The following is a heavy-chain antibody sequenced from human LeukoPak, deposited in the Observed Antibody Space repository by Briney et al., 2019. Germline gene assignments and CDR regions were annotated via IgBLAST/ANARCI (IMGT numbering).Heavy chain of an antibody. J-gene: IGHJ3*02. V-gene: IGHV4-61*01. CDR1: GYSISSSYY. Sequence: SETLSLTCTVSGYSISSSYYWSWIRQPPGKGLEWIGYIYYSGSTNYNPSLKSRVTISVDTSKNQFSLKLSSVTAADTAVYYCARLRKDSSGLNAFDIWGQGTMVTVSS. CDR3: ARLRKDSSGLNAFDI. D-gene: IGHD3-22*01. CDR2: IYYSGST.